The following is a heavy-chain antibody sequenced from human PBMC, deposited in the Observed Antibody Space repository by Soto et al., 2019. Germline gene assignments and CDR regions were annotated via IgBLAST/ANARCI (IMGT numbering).Heavy chain of an antibody. CDR3: EKGYGSGWPFDY. CDR1: GFTFSSYA. Sequence: PGGSLRLSCAASGFTFSSYAMSWVRQAPGKGLEWVSAISGSGGSTYYADSVKGRFTISRDNSKNTLYLQMNSLRAEDTAVYYFEKGYGSGWPFDYWGQGTLVTVSS. D-gene: IGHD6-19*01. V-gene: IGHV3-23*01. CDR2: ISGSGGST. J-gene: IGHJ4*02.